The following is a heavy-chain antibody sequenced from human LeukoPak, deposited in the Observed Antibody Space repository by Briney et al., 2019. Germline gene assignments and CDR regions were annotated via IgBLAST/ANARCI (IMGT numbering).Heavy chain of an antibody. V-gene: IGHV3-7*01. CDR2: IKQDGSEK. J-gene: IGHJ6*03. Sequence: PGGSLRLSCAASGFTFSSYSMNWVRQAPGKGLEWVANIKQDGSEKYYVDSVKGRFTISRDNAKNSLYLQMNSLRAEDTAVYYCARDGGLTYYYGSGSYDRGYYMDVWGKGTTVTISS. CDR3: ARDGGLTYYYGSGSYDRGYYMDV. CDR1: GFTFSSYS. D-gene: IGHD3-10*01.